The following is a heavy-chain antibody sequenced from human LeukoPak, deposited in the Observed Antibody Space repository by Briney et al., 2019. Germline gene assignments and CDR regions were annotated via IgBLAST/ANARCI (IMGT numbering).Heavy chain of an antibody. J-gene: IGHJ4*02. CDR1: AFTFSSYG. CDR3: ARDPRYGYSYGYLDY. Sequence: GGSLRLSCAASAFTFSSYGMHWVRQAPGKGLEWVAVIWYDGSNKYYADSVKGRFTISRDNSKNTLYLQMNSLRAEDTAVYYCARDPRYGYSYGYLDYWGQGTLVTVSS. D-gene: IGHD5-18*01. V-gene: IGHV3-33*01. CDR2: IWYDGSNK.